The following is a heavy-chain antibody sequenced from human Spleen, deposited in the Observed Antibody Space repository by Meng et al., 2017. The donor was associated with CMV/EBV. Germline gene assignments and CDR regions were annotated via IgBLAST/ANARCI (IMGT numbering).Heavy chain of an antibody. CDR2: SSPSSGST. Sequence: KASGYTFINYYMHGVRQAQGQGLEWMGISSPSSGSTSYAKKFQGRVTMTRDTSTSTVYMELSSLRSEDTAVYYCARRDEEGYSVDYWGQGTLVTVSS. J-gene: IGHJ4*02. D-gene: IGHD2-15*01. V-gene: IGHV1-46*01. CDR1: GYTFINYY. CDR3: ARRDEEGYSVDY.